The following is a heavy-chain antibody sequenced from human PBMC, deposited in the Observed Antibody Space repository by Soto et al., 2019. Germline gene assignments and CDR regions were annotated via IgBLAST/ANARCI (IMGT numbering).Heavy chain of an antibody. CDR3: TKGYSLGKGTQVTXYF. D-gene: IGHD1-1*01. J-gene: IGHJ2*01. V-gene: IGHV3-15*01. CDR2: IKSKTDGGTT. Sequence: VSLRLSCESPAFTFSNSWMSWVRQAPGKGLEWVGRIKSKTDGGTTDYAATVKGRFTISRDDSKNMLYLQMNSLKTEDTAEYYCTKGYSLGKGTQVTXYF. CDR1: AFTFSNSW.